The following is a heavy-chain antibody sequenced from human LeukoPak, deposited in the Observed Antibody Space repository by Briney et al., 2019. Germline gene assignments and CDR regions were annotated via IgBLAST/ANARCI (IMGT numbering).Heavy chain of an antibody. D-gene: IGHD3-22*01. CDR3: ARESRDMTIVGSWFDP. V-gene: IGHV1-2*02. CDR1: GYTFTAYY. CDR2: LNPNSGGT. J-gene: IGHJ5*02. Sequence: ASVKVSCKPSGYTFTAYYLHWVRQAPGQGLEWMGSLNPNSGGTDYARKFKGRVTMTRDTSTSTAYMEVSRLTSDDTAIYYCARESRDMTIVGSWFDPWGQGTLVTVSS.